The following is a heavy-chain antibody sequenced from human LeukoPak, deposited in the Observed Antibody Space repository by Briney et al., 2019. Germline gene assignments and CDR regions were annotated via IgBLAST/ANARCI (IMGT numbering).Heavy chain of an antibody. J-gene: IGHJ5*02. CDR3: ARGGRPHNWFDP. V-gene: IGHV4-34*01. CDR2: INHSGST. CDR1: GGSISSYY. Sequence: SETLSLTCTVSGGSISSYYWSWIRQPPGKGLEWIGEINHSGSTNYNPSLKSRVTISVDTSKNQFSLKLSSVTAADTAVYYCARGGRPHNWFDPWGQGTLVTVSS. D-gene: IGHD2-15*01.